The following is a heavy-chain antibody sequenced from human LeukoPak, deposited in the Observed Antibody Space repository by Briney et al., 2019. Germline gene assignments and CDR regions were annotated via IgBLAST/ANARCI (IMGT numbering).Heavy chain of an antibody. CDR1: GYTFTSYY. J-gene: IGHJ4*02. Sequence: ASVKVSCKASGYTFTSYYMHWVRQAPGQGLEWMGIINPSGGSTSYAQKFQGRVTMTRDTSTSTVYMELSSLRSEDTAVYYCARAKYYYDSSGYSIDYWCQGTLVTVSS. CDR3: ARAKYYYDSSGYSIDY. CDR2: INPSGGST. V-gene: IGHV1-46*03. D-gene: IGHD3-22*01.